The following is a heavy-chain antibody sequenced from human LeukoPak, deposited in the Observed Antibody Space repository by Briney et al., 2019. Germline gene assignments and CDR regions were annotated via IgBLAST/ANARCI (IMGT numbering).Heavy chain of an antibody. CDR2: ISNSGSST. Sequence: PGGSLRLSCAGSGFIFNSLGMSWVRQAPGKGLEWVSGISNSGSSTYYADSVKGRFTISRDNSKNTVYLQMNNLRAEDTAVYYCATRPSILAPYYFDYWGQGTPVTVSS. V-gene: IGHV3-23*01. CDR1: GFIFNSLG. J-gene: IGHJ4*02. CDR3: ATRPSILAPYYFDY. D-gene: IGHD5-12*01.